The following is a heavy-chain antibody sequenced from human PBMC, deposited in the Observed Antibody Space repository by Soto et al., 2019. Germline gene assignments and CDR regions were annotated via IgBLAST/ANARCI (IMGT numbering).Heavy chain of an antibody. V-gene: IGHV4-39*01. CDR2: IYYSGST. J-gene: IGHJ4*02. Sequence: PSETLSLTCTVSGGSISSSSYYCGWIRQPPGKGLEWIGSIYYSGSTYYNPSLKSRVTISVDTSKNQFSLKLSSVTAADTAVYYCARHRYSSSWYYFDYWGQGTLVTVSS. D-gene: IGHD6-13*01. CDR3: ARHRYSSSWYYFDY. CDR1: GGSISSSSYY.